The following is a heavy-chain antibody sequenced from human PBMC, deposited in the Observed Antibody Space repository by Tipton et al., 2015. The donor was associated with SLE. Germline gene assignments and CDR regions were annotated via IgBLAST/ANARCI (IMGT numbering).Heavy chain of an antibody. CDR1: GFTFSDYY. D-gene: IGHD3-22*01. V-gene: IGHV3-23*01. J-gene: IGHJ4*02. CDR3: AKAHTYYYDSSGYNY. CDR2: ISGSGGST. Sequence: SLRLSCAASGFTFSDYYMSWVRQAPGKGLEWVSAISGSGGSTYDADSVKGRFTISRDNSKNTLYLQMNSLRAEDTAVYYCAKAHTYYYDSSGYNYWGQGTLVTVSS.